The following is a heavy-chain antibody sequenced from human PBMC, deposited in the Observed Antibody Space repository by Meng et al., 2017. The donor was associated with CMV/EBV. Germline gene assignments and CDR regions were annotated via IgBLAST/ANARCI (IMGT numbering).Heavy chain of an antibody. CDR3: AKESVAGHFAY. V-gene: IGHV3-23*01. CDR1: GFTFSNSA. Sequence: GESLKISCGGAGFTFSNSALNGVRQAAGEGLEWVSTIDYSGADTYYAKSVRGRFTISRDNFRNTVYLQLNSLRAEDTAVYYCAKESVAGHFAYWGQGTLGTVSS. CDR2: IDYSGADT. J-gene: IGHJ4*02. D-gene: IGHD6-19*01.